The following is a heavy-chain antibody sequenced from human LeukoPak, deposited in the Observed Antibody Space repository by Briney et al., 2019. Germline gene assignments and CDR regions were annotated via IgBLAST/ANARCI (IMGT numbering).Heavy chain of an antibody. CDR2: IYYSGST. CDR1: GGSFSGYY. D-gene: IGHD3-22*01. CDR3: ARGLTDSSGYYGSD. J-gene: IGHJ4*02. V-gene: IGHV4-30-4*01. Sequence: PSETLSLTCAVYGGSFSGYYWSWIRQPPGKGLEWIGYIYYSGSTYYNPSLKSRVTISVDTSKNQFSLKLSSVTAADTAVYYCARGLTDSSGYYGSDWGQGTLVTVSS.